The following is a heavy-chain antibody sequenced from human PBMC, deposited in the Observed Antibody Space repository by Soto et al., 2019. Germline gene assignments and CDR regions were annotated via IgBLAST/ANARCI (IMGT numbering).Heavy chain of an antibody. D-gene: IGHD3-10*01. V-gene: IGHV1-69*01. Sequence: QVQLVQSGAEVKKPGSSVKVSCKASGGIFSTYAISWLRQAPGQGLEWLGGIIPLFGTPNYAQRFQGRVTITADESTSTDYMELSRLRSDDTAVYYCARDRDDYGSGNYYNRIAFWGQGTLVTVSS. CDR2: IIPLFGTP. J-gene: IGHJ4*02. CDR1: GGIFSTYA. CDR3: ARDRDDYGSGNYYNRIAF.